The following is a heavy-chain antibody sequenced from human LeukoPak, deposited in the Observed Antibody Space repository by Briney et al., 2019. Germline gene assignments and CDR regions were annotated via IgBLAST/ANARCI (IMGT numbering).Heavy chain of an antibody. CDR1: GFTFTSSA. Sequence: LVKVSCKASGFTFTSSAMQWVRQARGQRLEWIGWIVVGSGNTNYAQKFQERVTITRDMSTSTAYMELSSLRSEDTAVYYCASANRPNYYYGMDVWGQGTTVTVSS. V-gene: IGHV1-58*02. CDR2: IVVGSGNT. CDR3: ASANRPNYYYGMDV. D-gene: IGHD1-14*01. J-gene: IGHJ6*02.